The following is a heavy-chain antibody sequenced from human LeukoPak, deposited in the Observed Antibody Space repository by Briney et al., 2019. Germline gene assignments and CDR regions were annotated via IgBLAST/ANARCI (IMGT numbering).Heavy chain of an antibody. CDR3: AGDWGYGYEYYMDV. Sequence: ASVKVSCKASGYTFTGYYMHWVRQAPGQGLEWMGWINPNSGDTNYAQKFQGRVTMTRDTSISTAYMELSRLRSDDTAVYYCAGDWGYGYEYYMDVWGKGTTVTVSS. CDR2: INPNSGDT. J-gene: IGHJ6*03. V-gene: IGHV1-2*02. CDR1: GYTFTGYY. D-gene: IGHD5-18*01.